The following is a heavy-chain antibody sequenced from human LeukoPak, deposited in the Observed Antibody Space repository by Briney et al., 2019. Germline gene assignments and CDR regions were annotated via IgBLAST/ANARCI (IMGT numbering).Heavy chain of an antibody. V-gene: IGHV1-2*02. CDR3: ARGGGHYNFVYGCP. CDR1: GYRFTEYY. J-gene: IGHJ4*02. Sequence: ASVKVSCKASGYRFTEYYIHWFRQAPAQGLEWMGCINPNSGGTYYGQMFQGRVTMTRDTSISTAYMQLSSLRSDDTAVYYCARGGGHYNFVYGCPGGEGSLATVSS. CDR2: INPNSGGT. D-gene: IGHD3-3*01.